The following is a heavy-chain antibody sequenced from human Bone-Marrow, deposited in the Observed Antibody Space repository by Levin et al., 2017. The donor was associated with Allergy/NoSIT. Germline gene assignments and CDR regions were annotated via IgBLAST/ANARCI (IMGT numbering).Heavy chain of an antibody. CDR2: ISGPGDRT. D-gene: IGHD3-3*01. Sequence: PGGSLRLSCSASGFTLSNNHVSWVRQAPGKGLEWVSAISGPGDRTFYADSVKGRLTVSRDKSKNTVYLQMNSLRVEDTALYYCATCDWNGDHGWGQGTLVTVSS. CDR1: GFTLSNNH. CDR3: ATCDWNGDHG. J-gene: IGHJ4*02. V-gene: IGHV3-23*01.